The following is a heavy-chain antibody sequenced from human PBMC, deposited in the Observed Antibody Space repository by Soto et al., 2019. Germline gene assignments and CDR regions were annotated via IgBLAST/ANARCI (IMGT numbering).Heavy chain of an antibody. J-gene: IGHJ4*02. Sequence: EVRLVESGGGLVQPGGSLRLSCAASGFIVSGIFMTWVRQVPGKGPEWVSTLSSDDKTYYADSVRGRFTISRDSSKNTLFLQLNTLRAEDTAVVHCARDIFGGSYDFWHGGQGTLVTVSS. CDR1: GFIVSGIF. CDR2: LSSDDKT. V-gene: IGHV3-66*01. D-gene: IGHD3-3*01. CDR3: ARDIFGGSYDFWH.